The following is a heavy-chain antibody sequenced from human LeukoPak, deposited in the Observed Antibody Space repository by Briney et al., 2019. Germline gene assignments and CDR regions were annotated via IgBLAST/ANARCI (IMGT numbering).Heavy chain of an antibody. V-gene: IGHV1-69*05. Sequence: VASVKVYCKGSGGTFSKYAINWVRQAPGKGLEWMGGIIPAFGSSNYAQKFQGRVTLTTDTSTNTPYMEMSSLRSEDTAVYYCARVGPLGGSSWYAGILGYSDFWGQGTLVTVS. CDR1: GGTFSKYA. CDR2: IIPAFGSS. CDR3: ARVGPLGGSSWYAGILGYSDF. D-gene: IGHD6-13*01. J-gene: IGHJ4*02.